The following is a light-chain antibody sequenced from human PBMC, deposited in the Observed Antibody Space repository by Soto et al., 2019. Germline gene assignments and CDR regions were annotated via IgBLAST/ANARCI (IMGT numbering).Light chain of an antibody. CDR3: QQYGSTPFT. CDR2: GAS. CDR1: QSVSSNY. J-gene: IGKJ3*01. V-gene: IGKV3-20*01. Sequence: EIVVTQSPGTLSLSPGERATLSCRASQSVSSNYLAWYQQKPGQAPRLLIYGASSRASDIPDRFSGSGSGTDFTLIISRLEPEDFAMYYFQQYGSTPFTFGPVTKMDVK.